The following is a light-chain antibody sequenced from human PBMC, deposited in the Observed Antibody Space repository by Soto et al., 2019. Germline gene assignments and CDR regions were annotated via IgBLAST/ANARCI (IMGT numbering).Light chain of an antibody. CDR1: QSVSSN. CDR3: QQCNNWPRT. V-gene: IGKV3-15*01. Sequence: EIVMTQSPGTLSVSPGERATLSCRASQSVSSNLAWYQHKPGQAPRLLIYGASTRATGIPARFSGSGSGTEFTLTISSLQSEDFAVYYCQQCNNWPRTFGQGTKV. CDR2: GAS. J-gene: IGKJ1*01.